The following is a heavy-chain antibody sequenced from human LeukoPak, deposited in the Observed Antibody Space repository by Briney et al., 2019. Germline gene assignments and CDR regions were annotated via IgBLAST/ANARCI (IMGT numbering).Heavy chain of an antibody. J-gene: IGHJ4*02. Sequence: SETLSLTCTVSGGSISSGSYYWTWIRQPAGKGLEWIGRIYTSGNTNYNPSLKSRVTISMDTSKNQFSLKLSSVTAADTAVYYCAREEYDILTSTQPLDYWGQGTLVTVSS. CDR1: GGSISSGSYY. V-gene: IGHV4-61*02. D-gene: IGHD3-9*01. CDR2: IYTSGNT. CDR3: AREEYDILTSTQPLDY.